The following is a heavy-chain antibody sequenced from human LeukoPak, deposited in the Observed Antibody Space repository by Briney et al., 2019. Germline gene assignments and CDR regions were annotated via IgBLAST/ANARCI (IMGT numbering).Heavy chain of an antibody. J-gene: IGHJ6*03. V-gene: IGHV3-74*01. CDR2: INSDGSST. Sequence: GGSLRLSCAASGFTFSSYWMHWVRQVPGRGLAWVSRINSDGSSTSYADSVKGRFTISKDNAKDTLYLQMNSLRADDTAVYCCARGFPTYMDVWGKGTTVTVSS. CDR3: ARGFPTYMDV. CDR1: GFTFSSYW.